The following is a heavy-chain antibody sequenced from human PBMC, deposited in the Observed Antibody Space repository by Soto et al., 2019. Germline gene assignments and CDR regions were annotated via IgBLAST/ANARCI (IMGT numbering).Heavy chain of an antibody. Sequence: VGSLRLSCEGSGFNFRNFNMIWVRQAPGKGLEWVSSVSGSSSYIYYADSVKGRFTVSRDNANNLVFLQMNGLRPEDTAMYYCARDLRGHYGPWGQGAMVTVSS. V-gene: IGHV3-21*06. D-gene: IGHD4-17*01. CDR1: GFNFRNFN. J-gene: IGHJ3*01. CDR3: ARDLRGHYGP. CDR2: VSGSSSYI.